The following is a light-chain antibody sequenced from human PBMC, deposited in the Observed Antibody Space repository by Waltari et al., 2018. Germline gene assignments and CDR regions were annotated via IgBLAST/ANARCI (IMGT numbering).Light chain of an antibody. CDR1: RSDGGGYNY. J-gene: IGLJ2*01. CDR2: DVS. CDR3: SSYTSTDVV. Sequence: QSALTQPASGSGSPGQSIPISCTGNRSDGGGYNYVSWYQQHPGKAPKLMIYDVSNRPSGVSNRFSGSKSGNTASLTISGLQAEDEADYYCSSYTSTDVVFGGGTKLTVL. V-gene: IGLV2-14*01.